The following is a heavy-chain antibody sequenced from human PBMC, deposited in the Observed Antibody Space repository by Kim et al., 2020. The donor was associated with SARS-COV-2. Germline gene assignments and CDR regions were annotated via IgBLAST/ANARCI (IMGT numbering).Heavy chain of an antibody. D-gene: IGHD3-10*01. V-gene: IGHV4-30-2*01. J-gene: IGHJ5*02. CDR2: IYHSGST. CDR1: GGSISSGGYS. CDR3: ARLWFRAPRDWFDP. Sequence: SETLSLTCAVSGGSISSGGYSWSWIRQPPGKGLEWIGYIYHSGSTYYNPSLKSRVTISVDRSKNQFSLKLSSVTAADTAVYYCARLWFRAPRDWFDPWGQGTLVTVSS.